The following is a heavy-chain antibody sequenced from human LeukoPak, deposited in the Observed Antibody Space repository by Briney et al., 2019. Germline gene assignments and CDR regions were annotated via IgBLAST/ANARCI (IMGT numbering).Heavy chain of an antibody. D-gene: IGHD3-16*02. CDR2: IIPILGIA. CDR1: GGTFSSYA. Sequence: SVKVSCKASGGTFSSYAISWVRQAPGQGLEWMGRIIPILGIANYAQKFQGRVTITADKSTSTAYMELSSLRSEDTAVYYCARDPGDYVWGSYRPFDYWGQGTLVTVSS. CDR3: ARDPGDYVWGSYRPFDY. V-gene: IGHV1-69*04. J-gene: IGHJ4*02.